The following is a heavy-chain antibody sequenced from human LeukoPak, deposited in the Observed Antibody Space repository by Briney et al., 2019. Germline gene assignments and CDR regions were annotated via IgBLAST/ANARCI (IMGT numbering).Heavy chain of an antibody. CDR1: GFTFSNYA. CDR3: ARSNNIVGATYFDY. CDR2: ISSDGGST. J-gene: IGHJ4*01. D-gene: IGHD1-26*01. Sequence: PGGSLRLSCAASGFTFSNYAMHWVRQAPGKGLEYISSISSDGGSTYYADSVKGRFTISRDNSKNTLYLQMGRLRAEDMAVYYCARSNNIVGATYFDYWGQERWSPSPQ. V-gene: IGHV3-64*02.